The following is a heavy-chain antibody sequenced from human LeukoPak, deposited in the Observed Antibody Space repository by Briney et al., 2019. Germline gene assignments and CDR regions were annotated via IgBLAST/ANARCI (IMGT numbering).Heavy chain of an antibody. J-gene: IGHJ4*01. Sequence: GGTLSLSCAASGFTFSSYAMSWVRQSPGTGLEWVSAISGSGSRTAYADSVRCRFSISRDNSKNPLYLQMNSLRAEDTAVYYCAKSVGWSVVFDYWGQGTLVTVSS. CDR2: ISGSGSRT. D-gene: IGHD1-26*01. CDR1: GFTFSSYA. CDR3: AKSVGWSVVFDY. V-gene: IGHV3-23*01.